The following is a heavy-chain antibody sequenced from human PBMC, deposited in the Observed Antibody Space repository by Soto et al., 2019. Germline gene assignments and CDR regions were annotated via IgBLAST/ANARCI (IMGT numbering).Heavy chain of an antibody. CDR3: ARDRNQGLDYYYGMDV. V-gene: IGHV1-69*05. Sequence: QVQLVQSGAEVKKPGSSVKVSCKASGGTFSSYAISWVRQAPGQGLEWMGGIIPIFGTANYAQKFQGRVTITXXEXTGXAYMELSSLRSEDTAVYYCARDRNQGLDYYYGMDVWGQGTTVTVSS. CDR2: IIPIFGTA. J-gene: IGHJ6*02. CDR1: GGTFSSYA.